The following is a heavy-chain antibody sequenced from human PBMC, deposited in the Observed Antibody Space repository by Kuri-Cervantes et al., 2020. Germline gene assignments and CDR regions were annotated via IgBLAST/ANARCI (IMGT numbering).Heavy chain of an antibody. CDR3: ARGGRYSSRWYADY. V-gene: IGHV4-39*07. J-gene: IGHJ4*02. D-gene: IGHD6-13*01. CDR2: SFYSGST. Sequence: SETMSLTSPVAGGSIISSNYYWGWIRQPPGRGLEGIGSSFYSGSTYNNSSPKSRDTISVDTSKNQLSLKLSSVTAADTDVYDCARGGRYSSRWYADYWGQGTLVTVSS. CDR1: GGSIISSNYY.